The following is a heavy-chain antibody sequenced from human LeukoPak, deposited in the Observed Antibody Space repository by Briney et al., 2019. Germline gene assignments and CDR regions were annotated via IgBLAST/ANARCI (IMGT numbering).Heavy chain of an antibody. V-gene: IGHV5-51*01. CDR2: IYPGDSDT. CDR1: GYSFTGYW. J-gene: IGHJ3*02. Sequence: GESLKISCQGSGYSFTGYWIGWVRQMPGKGLEWMGIIYPGDSDTRYSPSFQGQVTISADKSISTAYLQWSSLKASDTAMYYCAGVVVAATPGAFDIWGQGTMVTVSS. CDR3: AGVVVAATPGAFDI. D-gene: IGHD2-15*01.